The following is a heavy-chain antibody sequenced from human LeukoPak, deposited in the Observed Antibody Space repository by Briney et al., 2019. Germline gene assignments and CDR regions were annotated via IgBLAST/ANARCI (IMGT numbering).Heavy chain of an antibody. CDR1: GYTFTSYY. V-gene: IGHV1-46*01. J-gene: IGHJ4*02. D-gene: IGHD5-24*01. CDR3: ARDPVYYSRDGYKEGFDY. CDR2: INPSGGST. Sequence: ASVKVSCKASGYTFTSYYMHWVRQAPGQGLEWMGIINPSGGSTSYAQKFQGRVTMTRDTSTSTVHMELSSLRSEDTAVYYCARDPVYYSRDGYKEGFDYWGQGTLVTVSS.